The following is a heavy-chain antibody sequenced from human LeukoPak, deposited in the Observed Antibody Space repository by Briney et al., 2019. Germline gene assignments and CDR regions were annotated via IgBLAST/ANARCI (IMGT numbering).Heavy chain of an antibody. J-gene: IGHJ5*02. CDR2: IYYSGST. D-gene: IGHD1-26*01. Sequence: SETLSLTCTVSGGSISSSSYYWGWIRQPPGKGLEWIGSIYYSGSTYYNPSLKSRVTISVDTSKNQFTLKLSSVTAADTAVYYCARARATPSWFDPWGQGTLVTVSS. V-gene: IGHV4-39*06. CDR3: ARARATPSWFDP. CDR1: GGSISSSSYY.